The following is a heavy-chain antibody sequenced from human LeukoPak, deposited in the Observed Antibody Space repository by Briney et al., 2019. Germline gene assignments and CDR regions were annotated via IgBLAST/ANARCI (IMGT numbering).Heavy chain of an antibody. Sequence: ASVKVSCKASGYTFNGYYMHWVRQAPGQGLEWMGWINPNSGGTNYAQKFQGRVTMTRDTSISTAYMELSRLRSDDTAVYYCARAGYYYDSSGYYTFDYWGQGTLVTVSS. V-gene: IGHV1-2*02. CDR1: GYTFNGYY. CDR2: INPNSGGT. D-gene: IGHD3-22*01. J-gene: IGHJ4*02. CDR3: ARAGYYYDSSGYYTFDY.